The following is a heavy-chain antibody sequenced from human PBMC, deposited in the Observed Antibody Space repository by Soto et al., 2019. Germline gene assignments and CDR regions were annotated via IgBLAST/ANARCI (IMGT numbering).Heavy chain of an antibody. J-gene: IGHJ4*02. Sequence: GGSLRLSCAASGFTFSNVWMIWVRQAPGKGLEWIGRIKSKSAGETTDYAALVKGRFTISRDDSKDTLFLQMNSLTPEDTAVYYCTTGAPFSGSAFDYWGQGTMVTVSS. CDR2: IKSKSAGETT. CDR3: TTGAPFSGSAFDY. V-gene: IGHV3-15*01. CDR1: GFTFSNVW. D-gene: IGHD1-26*01.